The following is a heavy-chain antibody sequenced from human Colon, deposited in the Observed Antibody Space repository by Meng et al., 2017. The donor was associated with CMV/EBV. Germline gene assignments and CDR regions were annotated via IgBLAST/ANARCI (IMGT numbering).Heavy chain of an antibody. D-gene: IGHD2-21*02. CDR1: GFTFSSPA. Sequence: GGSLRLSRAASGFTFSSPAIHGVRQAPGKGLQWVAVISNDGTKTLYAESVRGRFTLTRDNSKNTVSLEMSDLRPADTAFYYCAKTSDCGSVDCYRHTDCWGQGTLVTVSS. CDR2: ISNDGTKT. J-gene: IGHJ4*02. CDR3: AKTSDCGSVDCYRHTDC. V-gene: IGHV3-30*04.